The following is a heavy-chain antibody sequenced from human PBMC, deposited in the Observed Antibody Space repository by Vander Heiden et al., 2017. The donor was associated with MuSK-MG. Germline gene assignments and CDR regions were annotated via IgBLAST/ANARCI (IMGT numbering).Heavy chain of an antibody. CDR3: ARVVTVVVPAARLSNWFDL. D-gene: IGHD2-2*01. J-gene: IGHJ5*02. Sequence: QVQLVQSGAEVKKPGSSVKVSCKASGGTFSSYAISWVRQAPGQGLEWMGGIIPIFGTANYAQKFQGRVTITADESTSTAYMELSSLRSEDTAVYYCARVVTVVVPAARLSNWFDLWGQGTLVTVSS. CDR2: IIPIFGTA. V-gene: IGHV1-69*01. CDR1: GGTFSSYA.